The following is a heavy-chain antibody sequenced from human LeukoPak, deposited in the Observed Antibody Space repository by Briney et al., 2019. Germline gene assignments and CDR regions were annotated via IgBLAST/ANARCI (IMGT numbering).Heavy chain of an antibody. V-gene: IGHV1-2*06. J-gene: IGHJ5*02. CDR3: ARTSEYSPPNWFDP. Sequence: ASVKVSCKASGYTFTGYYVHWVRQAPGQGLEWMGRINPKSGDTNYAQKFQGRVTMTRDTSISTTYMELSRLRSDDTAIYYCARTSEYSPPNWFDPWGQGTLVTVSS. CDR1: GYTFTGYY. CDR2: INPKSGDT. D-gene: IGHD5-18*01.